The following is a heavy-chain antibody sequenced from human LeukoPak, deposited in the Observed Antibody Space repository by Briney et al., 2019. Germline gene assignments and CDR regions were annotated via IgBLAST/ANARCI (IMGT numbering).Heavy chain of an antibody. J-gene: IGHJ5*02. CDR1: GGSISSSSYY. V-gene: IGHV4-61*05. CDR3: ARSGFYYYGSGSQLRWFDP. D-gene: IGHD3-10*01. Sequence: SETLSLTCTVSGGSISSSSYYWSWIRQPPGKGLEWIGYIYYSGSTNYNPSLKSRVTISVDTSKNQFSLKLSSVTAADTAVYYCARSGFYYYGSGSQLRWFDPWGQGTLVTVSS. CDR2: IYYSGST.